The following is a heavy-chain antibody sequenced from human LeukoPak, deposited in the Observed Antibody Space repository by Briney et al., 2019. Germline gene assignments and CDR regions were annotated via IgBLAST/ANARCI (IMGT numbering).Heavy chain of an antibody. CDR1: GFTFSSYG. V-gene: IGHV3-30*03. CDR2: ISYDGSNK. CDR3: ARGRGYSYGYIDY. Sequence: GGSLRLSCAASGFTFSSYGMHWVRQAPGKGLEWVAVISYDGSNKYYADSVKGRFTISRDNSKNTLYLQINSLRAEDTAVYYCARGRGYSYGYIDYWGQGTLVTVSS. D-gene: IGHD5-18*01. J-gene: IGHJ4*02.